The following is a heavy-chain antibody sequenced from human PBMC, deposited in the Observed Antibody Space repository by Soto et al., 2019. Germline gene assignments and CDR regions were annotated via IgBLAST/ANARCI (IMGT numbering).Heavy chain of an antibody. CDR2: LSGNT. D-gene: IGHD2-21*02. Sequence: GGSLRLSCAASGFTFSNYAMSWVRQAPGKGLEWVSTLSGNTYYADSVKGRFTISRDNSKNTLYLLMNSLRADDTAVYFCAKDRGDDVPEYFQHWGQGTLVTVSS. CDR1: GFTFSNYA. V-gene: IGHV3-23*01. CDR3: AKDRGDDVPEYFQH. J-gene: IGHJ1*01.